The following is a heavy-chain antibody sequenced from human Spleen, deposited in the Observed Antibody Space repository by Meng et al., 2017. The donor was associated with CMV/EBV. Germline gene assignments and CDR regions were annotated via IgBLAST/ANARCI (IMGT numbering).Heavy chain of an antibody. J-gene: IGHJ4*02. CDR3: ARGNYPSRFED. CDR2: IYHSGST. Sequence: SETLSLTCTVSGYSISSGYYWGWIRQPPGKGLEWIGSIYHSGSTYYNPSLKSRVTISVDTSKNQFSLKLSSVTAADTAVYYCARGNYPSRFEDWGQGTLVTVSS. CDR1: GYSISSGYY. D-gene: IGHD1-7*01. V-gene: IGHV4-38-2*02.